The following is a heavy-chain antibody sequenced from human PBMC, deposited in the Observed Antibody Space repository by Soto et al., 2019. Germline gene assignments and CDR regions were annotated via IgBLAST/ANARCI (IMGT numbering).Heavy chain of an antibody. J-gene: IGHJ6*02. D-gene: IGHD2-2*01. CDR1: GYTFTSYA. CDR3: ARVRFRGSSTSCYDV. V-gene: IGHV1-3*01. Sequence: ASVNVSCKASGYTFTSYAMHWVRQAPGQRLEWMGWINAGNGNTKYSQKFQGRVTITRDTSASTAYMELSSLRSEDTAVYYCARVRFRGSSTSCYDVWGQGTTVTVSS. CDR2: INAGNGNT.